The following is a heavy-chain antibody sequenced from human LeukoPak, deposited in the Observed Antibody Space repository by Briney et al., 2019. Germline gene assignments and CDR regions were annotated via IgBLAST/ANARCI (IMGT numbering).Heavy chain of an antibody. J-gene: IGHJ5*02. D-gene: IGHD2-2*01. V-gene: IGHV4-34*01. CDR3: ARHRGDCSSTSCYVGWFDP. CDR2: INLRGST. Sequence: SETLSLTCAVYGGSFNDYYWNWIRQPPGKGLEWIGEINLRGSTTYNPSLKSRVTISLDESKNQFSLKLSSVTAADTAVYYCARHRGDCSSTSCYVGWFDPWGQGTLVTVSS. CDR1: GGSFNDYY.